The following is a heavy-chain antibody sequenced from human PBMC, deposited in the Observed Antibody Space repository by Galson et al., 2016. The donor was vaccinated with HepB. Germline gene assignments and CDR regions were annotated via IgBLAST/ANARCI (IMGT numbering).Heavy chain of an antibody. CDR2: IYPDDSET. CDR3: ASPACATTWCSPPPYFDY. J-gene: IGHJ4*02. V-gene: IGHV5-51*01. Sequence: QSGAEVKKLGESLKISCKVSGYSFNKYWIVWVRQMPGRGLELMGIIYPDDSETKYSPSFQGQVTISADKSINTAYLQWSSLKASDTAMYYCASPACATTWCSPPPYFDYWGQGTLVTVSS. CDR1: GYSFNKYW. D-gene: IGHD1-26*01.